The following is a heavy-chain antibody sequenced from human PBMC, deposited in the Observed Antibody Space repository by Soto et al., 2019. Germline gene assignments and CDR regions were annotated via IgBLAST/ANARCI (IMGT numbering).Heavy chain of an antibody. V-gene: IGHV1-69*13. CDR1: GGTFSSYA. CDR2: IIPIFGTA. Sequence: GPSVKVSCKASGGTFSSYAISWVRQAPGQGLEWMGGIIPIFGTANYAQKFQGRVTITADESTSTAYMELSSLRSEDTAVYYCARAPLGIIVAPDFWGQGTLVTVSS. J-gene: IGHJ4*02. CDR3: ARAPLGIIVAPDF. D-gene: IGHD3-22*01.